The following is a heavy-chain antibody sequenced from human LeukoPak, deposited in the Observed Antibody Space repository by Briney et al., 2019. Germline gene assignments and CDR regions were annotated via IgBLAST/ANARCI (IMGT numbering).Heavy chain of an antibody. CDR1: GFTFSSYA. CDR2: ISGSGGST. CDR3: EVSSTSIYYYGMDV. V-gene: IGHV3-23*01. Sequence: PRGSLRLSCAEYGFTFSSYAMSWVGQAPGKGMEWVSAISGSGGSTYYADSVKGRFTISRDNSKNTLYLQMNSLRAEDTAVYYCEVSSTSIYYYGMDVWGQGTTVTVSS. D-gene: IGHD2-2*01. J-gene: IGHJ6*02.